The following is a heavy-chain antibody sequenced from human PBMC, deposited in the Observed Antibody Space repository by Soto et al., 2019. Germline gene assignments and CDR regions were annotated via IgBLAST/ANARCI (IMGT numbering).Heavy chain of an antibody. J-gene: IGHJ5*02. D-gene: IGHD3-10*01. CDR2: SDPEDGEI. Sequence: ASVKVSCKVSGYTLTELSMHWVRQAPGKGLEWMGSSDPEDGEIIYAQKFQGRVTMTEDTSTDTAYMELSRLRSEDTAVYYCATVGGVKIIVRGVFVNENPWGQGTLVTVSS. CDR3: ATVGGVKIIVRGVFVNENP. V-gene: IGHV1-24*01. CDR1: GYTLTELS.